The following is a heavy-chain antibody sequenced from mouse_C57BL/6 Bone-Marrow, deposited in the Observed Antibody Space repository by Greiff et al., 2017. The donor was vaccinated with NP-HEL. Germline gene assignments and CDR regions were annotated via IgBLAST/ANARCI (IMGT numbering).Heavy chain of an antibody. D-gene: IGHD2-2*01. CDR2: ISSGGDYI. CDR3: TRALSTMVTTPFAY. CDR1: GFTFSSYA. J-gene: IGHJ3*01. Sequence: EVNVVESGEGLVKPGGSLKLSCAASGFTFSSYAMSWVRQTPETRLEWVAYISSGGDYIYYADTVKGRFTISRDNARNTLYLQMSSLKSEDTAMYYCTRALSTMVTTPFAYWGQGTLVTVSA. V-gene: IGHV5-9-1*02.